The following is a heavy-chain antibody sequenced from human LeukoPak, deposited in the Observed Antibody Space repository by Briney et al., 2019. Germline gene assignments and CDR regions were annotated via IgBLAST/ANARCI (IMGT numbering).Heavy chain of an antibody. J-gene: IGHJ4*02. CDR3: ARRGGSSSRRSPIDY. D-gene: IGHD6-6*01. CDR2: IKQDGSQR. CDR1: GFTFSDYW. Sequence: GGNLRRYGTASGFTFSDYWMTWVRQAPGNGPEWVANIKQDGSQRYYVDSVRGRFTISRANAKTSLFLQMNGLRDEATAVYYCARRGGSSSRRSPIDYWGQGTLVTVSS. V-gene: IGHV3-7*01.